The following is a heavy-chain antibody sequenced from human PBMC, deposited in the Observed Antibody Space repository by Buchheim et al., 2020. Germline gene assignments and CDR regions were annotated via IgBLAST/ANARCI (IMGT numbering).Heavy chain of an antibody. CDR3: VTHSSDYYYFDY. J-gene: IGHJ4*02. CDR2: IYYSGST. D-gene: IGHD3-22*01. Sequence: QVQLQESGPGLVKPSQTLSLTCTVSGGPISSGAYYWSWIRQHPGRGLEWIGYIYYSGSTYYNPSLKSRLIISVDTHKNQFSLKLSSVTAADTAVYYCVTHSSDYYYFDYWGQGTL. V-gene: IGHV4-31*03. CDR1: GGPISSGAYY.